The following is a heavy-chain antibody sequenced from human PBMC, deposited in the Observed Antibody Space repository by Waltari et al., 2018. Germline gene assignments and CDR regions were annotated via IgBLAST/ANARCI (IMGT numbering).Heavy chain of an antibody. CDR3: VAGNFSPDF. J-gene: IGHJ4*02. CDR1: GGTFSTYA. V-gene: IGHV1-69*10. Sequence: QVQLVQSGAEVSKPGSSVKVSCKASGGTFSTYAISWVRQAPGQGLEWMGGKYSRRVQDRLTITADTSTTSAYMELSSLISEDTAIYYCVAGNFSPDFWGQGTLVTVSS.